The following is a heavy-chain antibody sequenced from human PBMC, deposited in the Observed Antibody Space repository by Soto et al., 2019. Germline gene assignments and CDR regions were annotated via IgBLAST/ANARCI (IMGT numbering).Heavy chain of an antibody. CDR1: GGSISSGAYY. J-gene: IGHJ4*02. V-gene: IGHV4-31*03. CDR2: IAYSGNT. Sequence: QVQLQESGPGLVKPSQTLSLTCTVSGGSISSGAYYWSWIRQHPGKGLECIGYIAYSGNTYYNPSLKSRITISADTSKNQFSVKLSSVTAADTAVYYCARLGYSYHSSGYFFDFWGQGTLVTVSS. CDR3: ARLGYSYHSSGYFFDF. D-gene: IGHD3-22*01.